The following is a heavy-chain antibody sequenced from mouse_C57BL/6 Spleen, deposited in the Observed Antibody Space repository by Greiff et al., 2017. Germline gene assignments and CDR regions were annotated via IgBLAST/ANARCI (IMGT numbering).Heavy chain of an antibody. CDR2: INPNNGGT. V-gene: IGHV1-18*01. Sequence: VQLQQSGPELVQPGASVKIPCKASGYTFTDYNMDWVKQSHGKSLEWIGEINPNNGGTIYNQKFKGKATLTVDKSSSTAYMELRRLTSEDTAVYYCARWASAMDYWGQGTSVTVAS. J-gene: IGHJ4*01. CDR3: ARWASAMDY. CDR1: GYTFTDYN.